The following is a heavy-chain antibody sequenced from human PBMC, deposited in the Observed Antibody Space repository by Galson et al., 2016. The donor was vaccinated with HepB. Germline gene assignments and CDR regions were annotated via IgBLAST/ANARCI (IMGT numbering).Heavy chain of an antibody. Sequence: SLRLSCAASGLTFSGYGMHWVRQAPGKGLEWVALLSYDGSNEYYGDSVRGRFTISRDNSKNTLYLQMNSLRPEDTAVYYCAKLGVHPTLFDYWGQGTLVTVSS. V-gene: IGHV3-30*18. J-gene: IGHJ4*02. CDR2: LSYDGSNE. CDR3: AKLGVHPTLFDY. D-gene: IGHD3-10*01. CDR1: GLTFSGYG.